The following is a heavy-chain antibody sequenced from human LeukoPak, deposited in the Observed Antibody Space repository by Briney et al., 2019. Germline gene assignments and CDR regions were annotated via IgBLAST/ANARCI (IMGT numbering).Heavy chain of an antibody. D-gene: IGHD5-18*01. CDR2: MNPNSGGT. J-gene: IGHJ5*02. V-gene: IGHV1-2*02. CDR1: GYTFTDYY. CDR3: ARAFALGGAMVTSYWFDP. Sequence: ASVKVSCKASGYTFTDYYIHWVRQAPGQGLEWMAWMNPNSGGTSYAQKFQGRVTMTRDTSISTAYMELSRLRSDDTAVYYCARAFALGGAMVTSYWFDPWGQGTLVTVSS.